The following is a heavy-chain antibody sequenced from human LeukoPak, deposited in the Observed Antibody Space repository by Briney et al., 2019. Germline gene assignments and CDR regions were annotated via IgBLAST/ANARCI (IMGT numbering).Heavy chain of an antibody. V-gene: IGHV4-59*12. Sequence: PSETLSLTCTVSGGSISSDYWSWLRQPPGRGLEWIGYIYYSGSTNYNPSLESRVTISVDTSKNQFSLKLSSVTAADTAVYYCAREAGDDILTGYSVDYWGQGTLVTVSS. J-gene: IGHJ4*02. CDR1: GGSISSDY. CDR2: IYYSGST. D-gene: IGHD3-9*01. CDR3: AREAGDDILTGYSVDY.